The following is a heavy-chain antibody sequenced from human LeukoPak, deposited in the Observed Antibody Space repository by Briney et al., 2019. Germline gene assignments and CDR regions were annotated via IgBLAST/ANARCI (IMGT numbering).Heavy chain of an antibody. Sequence: PSETLSLTCTVSGGSINSYWSWIRQPAGKGLEWIGRISGSGTITYNPALQSRLSISIDTSKNQFSLKLMSVTAADTAVYYCARRLLWFGELNWFDPWGQGTLVTVSS. V-gene: IGHV4-4*07. J-gene: IGHJ5*02. CDR1: GGSINSY. CDR2: ISGSGTI. D-gene: IGHD3-10*01. CDR3: ARRLLWFGELNWFDP.